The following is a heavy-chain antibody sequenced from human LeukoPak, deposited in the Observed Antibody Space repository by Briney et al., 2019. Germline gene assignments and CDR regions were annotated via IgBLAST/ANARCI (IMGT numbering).Heavy chain of an antibody. CDR2: ISWNSGSI. CDR3: ARCSGGTCFPRGYMDV. CDR1: GFTFDDYA. D-gene: IGHD2-15*01. J-gene: IGHJ6*03. V-gene: IGHV3-9*01. Sequence: TGRSLRLSCAASGFTFDDYAMHWVRQAPGKGLEWVSGISWNSGSIGYADSVKGRFTISRDNSKNTLYLQMNSLRAEDTAVYCCARCSGGTCFPRGYMDVWGKGTTVTVSS.